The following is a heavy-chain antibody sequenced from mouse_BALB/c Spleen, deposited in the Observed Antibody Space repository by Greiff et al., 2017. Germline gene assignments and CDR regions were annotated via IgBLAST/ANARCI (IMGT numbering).Heavy chain of an antibody. CDR1: GFTFSDYY. J-gene: IGHJ4*01. Sequence: EVKLVESGGGLVKPGGSLKLSCAASGFTFSDYYMYWVRQTPEKRLEWVATISDGGSYTYYPDSVKGRFTISRDNAKNNLYLQMSSLKSEDTAMYYCARDRGLYDYLAMDYWGQGTSVTVSS. CDR2: ISDGGSYT. CDR3: ARDRGLYDYLAMDY. V-gene: IGHV5-4*02. D-gene: IGHD2-4*01.